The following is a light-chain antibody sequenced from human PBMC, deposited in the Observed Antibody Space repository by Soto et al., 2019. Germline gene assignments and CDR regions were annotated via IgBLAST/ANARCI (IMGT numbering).Light chain of an antibody. Sequence: DIQMTQSPSSLSASVGDRVTITCRASQSISSWLAWYQQKPGKAPKLLIYKASSLESGVPSRFSGSGSGTEFTLTISSLQPDDFATYYCQQYDSSSPWTFGQGTKVDIK. CDR2: KAS. J-gene: IGKJ1*01. V-gene: IGKV1-5*03. CDR3: QQYDSSSPWT. CDR1: QSISSW.